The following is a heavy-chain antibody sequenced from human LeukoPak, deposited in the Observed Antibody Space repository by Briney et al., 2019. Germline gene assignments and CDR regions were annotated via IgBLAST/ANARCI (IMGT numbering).Heavy chain of an antibody. CDR3: ARSPITMIVVPGAFDI. Sequence: SETLSLTCTVSGASISSSYCTWIRQPAGEGLEWIGRISTGGSTTYNPSFKSRVTMSVDMSKDQFSLKLTSVTAADTAVYYCARSPITMIVVPGAFDIWGQGTMVTVSS. CDR1: GASISSSY. V-gene: IGHV4-4*07. CDR2: ISTGGST. D-gene: IGHD3-22*01. J-gene: IGHJ3*02.